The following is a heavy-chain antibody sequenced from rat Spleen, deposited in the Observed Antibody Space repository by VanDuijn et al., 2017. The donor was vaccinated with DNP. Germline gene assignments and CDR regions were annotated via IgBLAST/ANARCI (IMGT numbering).Heavy chain of an antibody. V-gene: IGHV5-25*01. CDR1: GFTFSNYY. CDR2: ISPGGGNT. CDR3: ARHVLPLRVWDY. Sequence: EVQLVESGGGLVQPGRSMKLSCAASGFTFSNYYMAWVRQAPTKGLEWVASISPGGGNTYYRDSVKGRFTISRDSANSTLYLQINSLRSEDMATYYCARHVLPLRVWDYWGQGVMVTVSS. J-gene: IGHJ2*01. D-gene: IGHD1-4*01.